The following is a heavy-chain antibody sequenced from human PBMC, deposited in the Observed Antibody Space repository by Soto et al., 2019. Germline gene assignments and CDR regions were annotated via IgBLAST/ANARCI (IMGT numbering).Heavy chain of an antibody. J-gene: IGHJ4*02. V-gene: IGHV1-69*13. CDR1: GGTFSSYA. CDR3: ARDRYSYYYDSSGCPVY. CDR2: IIPIFGTA. D-gene: IGHD3-22*01. Sequence: AASVKVSCKASGGTFSSYAISWVRQAPGQGLEWMGGIIPIFGTANYAQKFQGRVTITADESTSTAYMELSSLRSGDTAVYYCARDRYSYYYDSSGCPVYWGQGTLVTVS.